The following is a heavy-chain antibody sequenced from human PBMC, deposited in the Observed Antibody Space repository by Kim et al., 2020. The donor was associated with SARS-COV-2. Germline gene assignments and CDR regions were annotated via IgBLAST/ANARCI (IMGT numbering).Heavy chain of an antibody. Sequence: NDNALSVKSRVTINPDTSKNQFSLQLTSVTPEDTAMYYCVKGRGGAYDYWGQGTLVTVSS. CDR2: N. CDR3: VKGRGGAYDY. D-gene: IGHD1-26*01. J-gene: IGHJ4*02. V-gene: IGHV6-1*01.